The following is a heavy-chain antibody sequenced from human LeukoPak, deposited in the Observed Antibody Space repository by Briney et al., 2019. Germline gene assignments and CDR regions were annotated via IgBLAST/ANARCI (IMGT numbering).Heavy chain of an antibody. CDR2: ISYDGSNK. Sequence: GSLRLSCAASGFTFSSYGMHWVRQAPGKGLEWVAVISYDGSNKYYADSVKGRFTISRDNSKNTLYLQMNSLRAEDTAVYYCAKRGSSGWYKRSRYLDYWGQGTLVTVSS. CDR3: AKRGSSGWYKRSRYLDY. V-gene: IGHV3-30*18. D-gene: IGHD6-19*01. J-gene: IGHJ4*02. CDR1: GFTFSSYG.